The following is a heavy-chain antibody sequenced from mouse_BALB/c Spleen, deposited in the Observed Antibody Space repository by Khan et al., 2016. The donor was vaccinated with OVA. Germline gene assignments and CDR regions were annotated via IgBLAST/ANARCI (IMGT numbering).Heavy chain of an antibody. D-gene: IGHD1-1*01. CDR3: TRIAYYDGGKGFAY. J-gene: IGHJ3*01. V-gene: IGHV5-6*01. Sequence: EVQGVESGGDLVKPGGSLKLSCVASGFTFSTYGMSWVRQAPDKRLEWVATVSTGGTYTYYPDSVKGRFTISRDNAKNTLYLQMSGLRSEDTAMFFCTRIAYYDGGKGFAYWGQGTLVTVS. CDR2: VSTGGTYT. CDR1: GFTFSTYG.